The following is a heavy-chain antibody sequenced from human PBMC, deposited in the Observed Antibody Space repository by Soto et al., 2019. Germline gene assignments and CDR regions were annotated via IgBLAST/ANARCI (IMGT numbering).Heavy chain of an antibody. D-gene: IGHD1-26*01. Sequence: GESLKISCKGSGYSFASRGVAWVRQMPEKGLEWIGTIYPGDSDTKYSSAFRGHVTISADTSVSTAYLQWRSLEATDSAIYYCARYSGSYWHYLDFWGQGTLVTVSS. CDR2: IYPGDSDT. CDR3: ARYSGSYWHYLDF. V-gene: IGHV5-51*01. J-gene: IGHJ4*02. CDR1: GYSFASRG.